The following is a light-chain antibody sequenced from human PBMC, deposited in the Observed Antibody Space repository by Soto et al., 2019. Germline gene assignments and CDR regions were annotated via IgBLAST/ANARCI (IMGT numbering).Light chain of an antibody. Sequence: IVMTQSPATLSVSPGERSTLSCRSSQTIYSNVAWYQQRPGQPPRLLIYRASSRATGIPARFSGSGSGTDFTLTISSLQSEDYAVYFCQQYNNWPLFGQGTKVDIK. CDR1: QTIYSN. J-gene: IGKJ1*01. CDR2: RAS. V-gene: IGKV3-15*01. CDR3: QQYNNWPL.